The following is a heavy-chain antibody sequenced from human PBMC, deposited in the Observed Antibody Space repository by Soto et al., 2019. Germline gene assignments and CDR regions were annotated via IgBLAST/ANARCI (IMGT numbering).Heavy chain of an antibody. CDR2: INPSGGST. CDR1: GYTFTSYY. V-gene: IGHV1-46*01. D-gene: IGHD6-13*01. Sequence: VASVKVSCKASGYTFTSYYMHWVRQAPGQGLEWMGIINPSGGSTSYAQKFQGRVTMTRDTSTSTVYMELSSLRSEDTAVYYCAREERSSSWYMGSRKLSNWFDPWGQGTLVTVSS. J-gene: IGHJ5*02. CDR3: AREERSSSWYMGSRKLSNWFDP.